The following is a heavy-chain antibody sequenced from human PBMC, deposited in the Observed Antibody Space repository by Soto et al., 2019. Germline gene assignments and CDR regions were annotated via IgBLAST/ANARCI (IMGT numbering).Heavy chain of an antibody. V-gene: IGHV3-15*01. CDR1: GFTFSNAW. Sequence: GGSLRLSCAVSGFTFSNAWMSWVRQAPGKGLEWVGRIKTKTDGGTTDYAAPVEGRFTISRDDSKSTLSLQMNSLKVEDTAVYYCVTDVPNDIYPYDYWGQGTLVTVSS. J-gene: IGHJ4*02. D-gene: IGHD3-9*01. CDR3: VTDVPNDIYPYDY. CDR2: IKTKTDGGTT.